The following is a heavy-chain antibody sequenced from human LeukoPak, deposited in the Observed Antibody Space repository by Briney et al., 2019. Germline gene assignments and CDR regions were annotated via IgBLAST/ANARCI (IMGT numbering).Heavy chain of an antibody. CDR2: IYAGDSDT. Sequence: GEALKISCKSSGYSFTSYLIGWVRQMPGKGLEWMGIIYAGDSDTRYSPSFQGQVTISADQSISTAYLQWNSLKASDTAMYYCVGSSGWSHWGQGTLVTVSS. V-gene: IGHV5-51*01. J-gene: IGHJ4*02. D-gene: IGHD6-19*01. CDR3: VGSSGWSH. CDR1: GYSFTSYL.